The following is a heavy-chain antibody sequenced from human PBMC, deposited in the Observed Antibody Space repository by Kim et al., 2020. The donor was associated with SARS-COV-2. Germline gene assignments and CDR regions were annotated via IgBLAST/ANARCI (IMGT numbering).Heavy chain of an antibody. CDR1: GGSFSGYY. CDR2: INHSGST. Sequence: SETLSLTCAVYGGSFSGYYWSWIRQPPGKGLEWIGEINHSGSTNYNPSLKSRVTISVDTSKNQFSLKLSSVTAADTAVYYCAGDYYGSGSYGNWGQGTLV. J-gene: IGHJ4*02. D-gene: IGHD3-10*01. V-gene: IGHV4-34*01. CDR3: AGDYYGSGSYGN.